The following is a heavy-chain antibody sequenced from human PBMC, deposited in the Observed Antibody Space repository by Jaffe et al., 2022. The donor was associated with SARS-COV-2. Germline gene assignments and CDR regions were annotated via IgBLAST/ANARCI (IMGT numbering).Heavy chain of an antibody. Sequence: EVQLVESGGGLVQPGGSLRLSCAASGFTFSSYWMHWVRQAPGKGLVWVSRINSDGSSTSYADSVKGRFTISRDNAKNTLYLQMNSLRAEDTAVYYCARDYYDFWSGYSFYYSYGMDVWGQGTTVTVSS. CDR3: ARDYYDFWSGYSFYYSYGMDV. J-gene: IGHJ6*02. V-gene: IGHV3-74*01. D-gene: IGHD3-3*01. CDR2: INSDGSST. CDR1: GFTFSSYW.